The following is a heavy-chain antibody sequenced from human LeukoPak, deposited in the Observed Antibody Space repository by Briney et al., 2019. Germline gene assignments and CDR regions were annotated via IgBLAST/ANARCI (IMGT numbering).Heavy chain of an antibody. CDR3: AKRMKGYCSGGSCPLIYYGMDV. V-gene: IGHV3-23*01. CDR1: GFTFSSHA. Sequence: PGGSLRLSCAASGFTFSSHAMSWVRQAPGKGLEWVSAISGSGGSTYCADSVKGRFTISRDNSKNTLYLQMNSLRAEDTAVYYCAKRMKGYCSGGSCPLIYYGMDVWGQGTTVTVSS. D-gene: IGHD2-15*01. CDR2: ISGSGGST. J-gene: IGHJ6*02.